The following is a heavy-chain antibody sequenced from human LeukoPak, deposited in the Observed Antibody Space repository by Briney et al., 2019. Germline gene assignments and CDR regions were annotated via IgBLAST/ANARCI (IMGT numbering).Heavy chain of an antibody. CDR3: ARDPYYDSSGYPHYYYGMDV. Sequence: ASVEVSCKASGYTFTSYYMHWVRQAPGQGLEWMGWINPNSGGTNYAQKFQGRVTMTRDTSISTAYMELSRLRSDDTAVYYCARDPYYDSSGYPHYYYGMDVWGQGTTVTVSS. CDR2: INPNSGGT. D-gene: IGHD3-22*01. CDR1: GYTFTSYY. J-gene: IGHJ6*02. V-gene: IGHV1-2*02.